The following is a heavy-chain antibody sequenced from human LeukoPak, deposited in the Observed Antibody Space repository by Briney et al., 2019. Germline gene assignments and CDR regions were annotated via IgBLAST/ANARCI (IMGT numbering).Heavy chain of an antibody. Sequence: GSLRLSCVASGFSFSNYWMTWIRQPPGKGLEWIGEINHSGSTNYNPSLKSRVTISVDTSKNQFSLKLSSVTAADTAVYYCAREAGYGGNSRKFDPWGQGTLVTVSS. D-gene: IGHD4-23*01. CDR3: AREAGYGGNSRKFDP. CDR1: GFSFSNYW. V-gene: IGHV4-34*01. J-gene: IGHJ5*02. CDR2: INHSGST.